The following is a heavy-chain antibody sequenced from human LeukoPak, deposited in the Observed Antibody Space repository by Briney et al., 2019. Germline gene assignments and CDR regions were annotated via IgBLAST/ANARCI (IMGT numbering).Heavy chain of an antibody. CDR3: ARTTEGGYTYGYFYYYYMDV. D-gene: IGHD5-18*01. J-gene: IGHJ6*03. V-gene: IGHV4-39*07. CDR1: GVSISSTTYY. CDR2: IYYSGST. Sequence: PSETLSLTCTVSGVSISSTTYYWGWIRQPPGKGLEWIGSIYYSGSTYYNPSLKSRVTITVDTSKNQISLKLSSVTAADTAVYYCARTTEGGYTYGYFYYYYMDVWGKGTTVTISS.